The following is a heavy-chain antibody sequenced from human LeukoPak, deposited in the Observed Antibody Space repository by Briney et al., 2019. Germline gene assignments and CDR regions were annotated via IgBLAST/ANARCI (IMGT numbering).Heavy chain of an antibody. Sequence: ASVKVSCKASGYTFTGYYIHWVRQAPGQGLEWMGWINPNSGGTNYAQKFQGRVTMTRDTSISTAYMELSRLRSDDTAVYYCAGGPTVITDYYYYYMDVWGKGTTVTVSS. D-gene: IGHD4-11*01. V-gene: IGHV1-2*02. J-gene: IGHJ6*03. CDR2: INPNSGGT. CDR1: GYTFTGYY. CDR3: AGGPTVITDYYYYYMDV.